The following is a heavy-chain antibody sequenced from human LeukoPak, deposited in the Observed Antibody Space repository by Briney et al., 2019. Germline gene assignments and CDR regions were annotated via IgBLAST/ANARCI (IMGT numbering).Heavy chain of an antibody. V-gene: IGHV3-23*01. J-gene: IGHJ3*02. CDR1: GFTFSSYA. CDR2: INGSGGST. D-gene: IGHD3-22*01. CDR3: AKDLLGYYDSSGYYSAEGAFDI. Sequence: PGGSLRLSCAASGFTFSSYAMSWVRQAPGKGLEWVSAINGSGGSTYYADSAKGRFTISRDNSKNTLYLQMNSLRAEDTAVYYCAKDLLGYYDSSGYYSAEGAFDIWGQGTMVTVSS.